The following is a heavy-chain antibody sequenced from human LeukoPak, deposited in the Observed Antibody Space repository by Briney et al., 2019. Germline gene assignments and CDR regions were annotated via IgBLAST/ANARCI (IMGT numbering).Heavy chain of an antibody. J-gene: IGHJ3*02. CDR3: ARGVGKSGAFDI. CDR2: ISSSGSYI. Sequence: GGSLRLSCAASGFTFSNYGVNWVRQAPGKGLEWVSSISSSGSYIYYADSVKGRFTISRDNAKNSLYLQMNNLRPEDTAVYYCARGVGKSGAFDIWGQGTMVTVSS. CDR1: GFTFSNYG. D-gene: IGHD2-15*01. V-gene: IGHV3-21*01.